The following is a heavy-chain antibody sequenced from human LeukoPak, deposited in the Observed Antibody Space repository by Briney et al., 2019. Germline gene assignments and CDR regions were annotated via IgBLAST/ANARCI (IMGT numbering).Heavy chain of an antibody. V-gene: IGHV1-69*01. J-gene: IGHJ4*02. D-gene: IGHD5-12*01. CDR3: ARSRGYSGYDYGDY. Sequence: ASVKVTCKASGGTFSSYAISWVRQAPGQGLEWMGGIIPIFGTANYAQKFQGRVTITADESTSTAYMELSSLRSDDTAVYYCARSRGYSGYDYGDYWGQGTLVTVSS. CDR2: IIPIFGTA. CDR1: GGTFSSYA.